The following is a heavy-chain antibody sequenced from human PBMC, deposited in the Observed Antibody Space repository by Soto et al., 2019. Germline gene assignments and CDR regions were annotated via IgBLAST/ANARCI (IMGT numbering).Heavy chain of an antibody. D-gene: IGHD2-21*02. CDR2: ITSDGLTT. V-gene: IGHV3-64D*06. Sequence: EVQLVESGGGLVQPGGSLRLSCSASGFSLNTYAMHWVRQAPGKGLECVSDITSDGLTTYYTDSVKARFTISRDKSKNTVFLQQTSLGPEDTAIYCCVKGAAAPVTAPWFDPWGQGTLVTVSA. CDR3: VKGAAAPVTAPWFDP. J-gene: IGHJ5*02. CDR1: GFSLNTYA.